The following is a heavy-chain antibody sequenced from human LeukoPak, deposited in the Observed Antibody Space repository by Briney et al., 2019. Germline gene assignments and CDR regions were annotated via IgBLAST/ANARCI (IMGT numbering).Heavy chain of an antibody. J-gene: IGHJ4*02. D-gene: IGHD6-19*01. CDR2: ISGSGGST. Sequence: HPGGSLRLSCAASGFTFSSYAMSWVRQAPGKGLEWVSAISGSGGSTYYADSVKGRFTISRDNSKNTLYLQMNILRAEDTAVYYCAKEQGYSSGWENDYWGQGPLVTVSS. CDR1: GFTFSSYA. CDR3: AKEQGYSSGWENDY. V-gene: IGHV3-23*01.